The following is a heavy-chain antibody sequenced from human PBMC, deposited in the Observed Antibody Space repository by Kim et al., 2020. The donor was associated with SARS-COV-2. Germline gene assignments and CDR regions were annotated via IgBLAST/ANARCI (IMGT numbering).Heavy chain of an antibody. V-gene: IGHV1-2*02. Sequence: NYAQKFQGRVTLTRDTSISTAYMELSRLRSDDTAVYYCARAGWEPNLCIYWGQGTLVTVSS. D-gene: IGHD1-26*01. J-gene: IGHJ4*02. CDR3: ARAGWEPNLCIY.